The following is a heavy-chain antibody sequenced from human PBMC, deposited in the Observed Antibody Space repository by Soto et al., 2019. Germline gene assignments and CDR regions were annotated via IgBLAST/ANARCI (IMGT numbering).Heavy chain of an antibody. CDR2: IYNSGTT. CDR1: GASISSGGYY. V-gene: IGHV4-31*01. CDR3: AASCVGCGGFNYYGMDV. J-gene: IGHJ6*02. D-gene: IGHD2-21*01. Sequence: SETLSLTCSVSGASISSGGYYWNWIRQHPGKGLEGIGYIYNSGTTYNNQSLKSQVTISVDTSKNQFTMKLSSVTAADTAVYYCAASCVGCGGFNYYGMDVWGQGTTVT.